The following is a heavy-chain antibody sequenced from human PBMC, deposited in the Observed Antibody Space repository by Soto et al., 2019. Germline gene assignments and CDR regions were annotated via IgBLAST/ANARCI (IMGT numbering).Heavy chain of an antibody. J-gene: IGHJ6*02. Sequence: ASVKVSCKASGYTFTSYGISWVRQAPGQGLEWMGWISAYNGNTNYAQKLQGRVTMTTDTSTSTAYMELRSLRSDDTAVYYCARDCSGGSCYPHYYYYYGMDVWGQGTTVTVSS. CDR2: ISAYNGNT. CDR1: GYTFTSYG. D-gene: IGHD2-15*01. CDR3: ARDCSGGSCYPHYYYYYGMDV. V-gene: IGHV1-18*01.